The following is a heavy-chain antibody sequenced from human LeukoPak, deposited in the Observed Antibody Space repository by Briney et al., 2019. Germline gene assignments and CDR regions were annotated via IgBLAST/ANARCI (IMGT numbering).Heavy chain of an antibody. J-gene: IGHJ4*02. V-gene: IGHV3-30*18. CDR2: ISYDGSNK. Sequence: GRFLRLSCAASGFTFSSYGMHWVRQAPGKGLEWVAVISYDGSNKYYADSVKGRFTISRDNSKNTLYLQMNSLRAEDTAVYYCAKGPWKVVSFRGTPDDFDYWGQGTLVTVSS. D-gene: IGHD4-23*01. CDR1: GFTFSSYG. CDR3: AKGPWKVVSFRGTPDDFDY.